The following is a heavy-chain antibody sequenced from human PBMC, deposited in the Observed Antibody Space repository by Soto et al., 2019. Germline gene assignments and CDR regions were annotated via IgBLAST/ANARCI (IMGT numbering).Heavy chain of an antibody. Sequence: PGGSLRLSCAASGFTFSSYAMSWVRQAPGKGLEWVSAISGSGGSTYYADSVKGRFTISRDNSKNTLYLQMNSLRAEDTAVYYCAKGRVVVTARRPPRSFVYSGQGTLVPVSS. D-gene: IGHD2-21*02. J-gene: IGHJ4*02. V-gene: IGHV3-23*01. CDR3: AKGRVVVTARRPPRSFVY. CDR2: ISGSGGST. CDR1: GFTFSSYA.